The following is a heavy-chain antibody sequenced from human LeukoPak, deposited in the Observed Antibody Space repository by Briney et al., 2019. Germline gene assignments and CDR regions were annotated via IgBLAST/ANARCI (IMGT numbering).Heavy chain of an antibody. Sequence: GGSLRLSCAASEFTFSSCAMSWVRQAPGEGLEWVSVISGSGGSTYYADSVRGRFTISRDNSKNTLYLQMNSLRAEDTAVYYCAKARGRDGYKDELDYWGQGTLVTVSS. V-gene: IGHV3-23*01. CDR3: AKARGRDGYKDELDY. D-gene: IGHD5-24*01. CDR2: ISGSGGST. CDR1: EFTFSSCA. J-gene: IGHJ4*02.